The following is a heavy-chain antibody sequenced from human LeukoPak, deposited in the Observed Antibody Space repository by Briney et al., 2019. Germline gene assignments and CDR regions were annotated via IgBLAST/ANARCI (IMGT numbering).Heavy chain of an antibody. CDR2: MNPNSGNT. Sequence: ASVKVSCKASGYTFTSNDINWVRQAPGQGLEWMGWMNPNSGNTGYAQKFQGRVTITRNTSISTVYMELSSLRSEDTAVYYCARGLAARPWNWFDPWGQGTLVTVSS. J-gene: IGHJ5*02. V-gene: IGHV1-8*03. CDR1: GYTFTSND. CDR3: ARGLAARPWNWFDP. D-gene: IGHD6-6*01.